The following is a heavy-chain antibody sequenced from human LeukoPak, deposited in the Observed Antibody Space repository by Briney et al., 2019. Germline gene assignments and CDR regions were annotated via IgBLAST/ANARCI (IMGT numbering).Heavy chain of an antibody. CDR1: GFTFSSYS. V-gene: IGHV3-21*01. J-gene: IGHJ3*02. Sequence: PGGSLRLSCAASGFTFSSYSMNWVRQAPGKGLEWVSSISSGSSYIYYADSVKGRFTISRDNAKNSLYLQMNSLRAEDTAVYYCARKSDWGYAFDIWGQGTMVTVSS. CDR2: ISSGSSYI. D-gene: IGHD7-27*01. CDR3: ARKSDWGYAFDI.